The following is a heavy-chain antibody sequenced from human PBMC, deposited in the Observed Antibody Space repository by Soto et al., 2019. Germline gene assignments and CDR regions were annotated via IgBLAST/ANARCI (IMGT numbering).Heavy chain of an antibody. J-gene: IGHJ4*02. CDR3: ARVSGWQYYFDY. CDR2: ISANNGNT. Sequence: GASVKVSCKASGYTFTSYGISWVRQAPGQGLEWMGWISANNGNTNYAQKFQGRVTMTRDTSTSTAYMELSRLRSDDTAVYYCARVSGWQYYFDYWGQGTLVTVSS. D-gene: IGHD6-19*01. CDR1: GYTFTSYG. V-gene: IGHV1-18*01.